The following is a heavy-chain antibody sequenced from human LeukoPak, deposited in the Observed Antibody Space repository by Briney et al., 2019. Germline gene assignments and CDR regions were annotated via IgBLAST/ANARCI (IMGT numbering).Heavy chain of an antibody. J-gene: IGHJ4*02. V-gene: IGHV4-31*03. Sequence: PSETLSLTCTVSGVSISSGGYYWSWIRQHPGKGLEWIGYIFYSGSTYYNPSLKSRVTISVDTSKNQFSLKLSSMTAADTAVYYCASDKGYSNNYFDYWGQGTLVTVSS. CDR3: ASDKGYSNNYFDY. CDR2: IFYSGST. CDR1: GVSISSGGYY. D-gene: IGHD6-13*01.